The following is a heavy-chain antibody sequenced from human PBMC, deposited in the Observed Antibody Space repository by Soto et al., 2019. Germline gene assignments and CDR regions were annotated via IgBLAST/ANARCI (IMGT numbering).Heavy chain of an antibody. D-gene: IGHD3-22*01. CDR1: GASVFSSY. Sequence: QVQLQESGPGLVKPSETLSLTYTVSGASVFSSYWSWIRQSPGKGLEWIGYIHYSGNTNYNPSLKGRVTMSVDTSNNQFSLTLSSVTAADAAVYYCARGYYDSRGQSNTFDIWGQGTLVTVSS. CDR3: ARGYYDSRGQSNTFDI. V-gene: IGHV4-59*02. J-gene: IGHJ3*02. CDR2: IHYSGNT.